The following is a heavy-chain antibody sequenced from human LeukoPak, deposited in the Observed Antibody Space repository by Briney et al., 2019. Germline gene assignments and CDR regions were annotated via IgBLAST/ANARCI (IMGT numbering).Heavy chain of an antibody. CDR1: GYTFTSYG. V-gene: IGHV1-46*01. J-gene: IGHJ5*02. D-gene: IGHD3-3*01. Sequence: GASVKVSCKASGYTFTSYGISWVRQAPGQGLEWMGIINPSGGSTSYAQKFQGRVTMTRDMSTSTVYMELSSLRSEDTAVYYCAREGFLEWLSSNWFDPWGQGTLVTVSS. CDR2: INPSGGST. CDR3: AREGFLEWLSSNWFDP.